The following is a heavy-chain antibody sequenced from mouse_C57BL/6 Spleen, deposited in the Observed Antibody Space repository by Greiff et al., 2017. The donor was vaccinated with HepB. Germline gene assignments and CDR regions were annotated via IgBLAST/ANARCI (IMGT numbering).Heavy chain of an antibody. Sequence: QVQLQQPGAELVKPGASVKLSCKASGYTFTSYWMHWVKQRPGQGLEWIGMIQPNSGSTNYNEKFKSKATLTVDKSSSPAYMQRSSLTSEDSAVYYCARAWYYGSSYGGLDYWGQGTTLTVSS. CDR2: IQPNSGST. V-gene: IGHV1-64*01. J-gene: IGHJ2*01. CDR1: GYTFTSYW. CDR3: ARAWYYGSSYGGLDY. D-gene: IGHD1-1*01.